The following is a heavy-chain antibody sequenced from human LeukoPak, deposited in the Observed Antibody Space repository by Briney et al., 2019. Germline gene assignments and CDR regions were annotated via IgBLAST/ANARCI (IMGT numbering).Heavy chain of an antibody. CDR2: IYTSGST. V-gene: IGHV4-39*07. D-gene: IGHD6-13*01. CDR1: GVSISSSNSY. CDR3: ARVAYSSSWPNWFDP. Sequence: PSETLSLTCTVSGVSISSSNSYWGWIRQPPGKGLEWIGRIYTSGSTNYNPSLKSRVTMSVDTSKNQFSLKLSSVTAADTAVYYCARVAYSSSWPNWFDPWGQGTLVTVSS. J-gene: IGHJ5*02.